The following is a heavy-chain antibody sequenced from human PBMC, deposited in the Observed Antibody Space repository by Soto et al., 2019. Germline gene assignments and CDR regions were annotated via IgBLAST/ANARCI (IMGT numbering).Heavy chain of an antibody. V-gene: IGHV1-18*01. CDR3: ARRGITMVRGVIITRLMDV. Sequence: ASVKVSCKASGYTFTSYGISWVRQAPGQGLEWMGWISAYNGNTNYAQKLQGRVTMTTDTSTSTAYMELRSLRSDDTAVYYCARRGITMVRGVIITRLMDVWGQGTTVTVSS. J-gene: IGHJ6*02. CDR1: GYTFTSYG. CDR2: ISAYNGNT. D-gene: IGHD3-10*01.